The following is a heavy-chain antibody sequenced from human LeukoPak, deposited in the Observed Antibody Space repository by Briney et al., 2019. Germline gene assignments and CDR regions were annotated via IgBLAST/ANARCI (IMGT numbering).Heavy chain of an antibody. J-gene: IGHJ6*04. D-gene: IGHD5-18*01. Sequence: PSETLSLTCAVSGGSISSSNWWSWVRPPPGKGLEWVSAISGSGGSTYYADSVKGRFTISRDNSKNTLYLQMNSLRAEDTAVYYCANDWYTAMVLTDDLLDVWGKGTTVTISS. CDR1: GGSISSSN. CDR3: ANDWYTAMVLTDDLLDV. CDR2: ISGSGGST. V-gene: IGHV3-23*01.